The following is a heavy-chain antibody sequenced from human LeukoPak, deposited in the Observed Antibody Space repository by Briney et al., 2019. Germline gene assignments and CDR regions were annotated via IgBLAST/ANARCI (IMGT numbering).Heavy chain of an antibody. CDR1: GCIFNNYG. J-gene: IGHJ4*02. Sequence: GGSLRLSCAASGCIFNNYGLVWVRQAPGKGLEWVSAISNDGGGTTYADFVKGRFSVSRDNSKNTLFLQMNSLRAEDTALYYCAKGSSGYFFDLWGQGTLVTVSS. V-gene: IGHV3-23*01. D-gene: IGHD3-22*01. CDR3: AKGSSGYFFDL. CDR2: ISNDGGGT.